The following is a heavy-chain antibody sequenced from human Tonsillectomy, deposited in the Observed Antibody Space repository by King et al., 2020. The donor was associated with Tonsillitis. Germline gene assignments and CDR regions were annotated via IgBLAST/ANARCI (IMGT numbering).Heavy chain of an antibody. V-gene: IGHV3-7*01. D-gene: IGHD3-16*01. J-gene: IGHJ4*02. CDR2: INQDGSDK. CDR1: GFTFSRCW. CDR3: ARGGIPDY. Sequence: VQLVESGGGLVQPGGSLRLSCVASGFTFSRCWMSWVRQAPGKGLEWVANINQDGSDKYYVDSVKGRFTISRDNAKNSLYLQMNSLRAEDTAVCYCARGGIPDYWGQGTLVTVSS.